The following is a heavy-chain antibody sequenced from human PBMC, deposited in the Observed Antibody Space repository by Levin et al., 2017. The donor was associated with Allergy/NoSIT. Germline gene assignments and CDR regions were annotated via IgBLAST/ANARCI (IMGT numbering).Heavy chain of an antibody. D-gene: IGHD3-9*01. Sequence: PSETLSLTCAVYGGSFSGYYWSWIRQPPGKGLEWIGEINHSGSTNYNPSLKSRVTISVDTSKNQFSLKLSSVTAADTAVYYCARIRPGLRYFDPYYYMDGWGKGTTVTVSS. CDR1: GGSFSGYY. J-gene: IGHJ6*03. V-gene: IGHV4-34*01. CDR2: INHSGST. CDR3: ARIRPGLRYFDPYYYMDG.